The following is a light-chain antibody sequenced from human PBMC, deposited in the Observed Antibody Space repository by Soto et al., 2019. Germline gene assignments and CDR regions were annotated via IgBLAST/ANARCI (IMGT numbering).Light chain of an antibody. Sequence: QSALTQPRSVSGSPGQSVTISCSGTASDVGTYNYVSWYQHHPGKAPKLIIYDVTERPSGVPDRLSGSKSGNTASLTIAGRHPEDEADYYCSSYAGRYAWVFGVGTKLTVL. CDR2: DVT. CDR3: SSYAGRYAWV. CDR1: ASDVGTYNY. J-gene: IGLJ3*02. V-gene: IGLV2-11*01.